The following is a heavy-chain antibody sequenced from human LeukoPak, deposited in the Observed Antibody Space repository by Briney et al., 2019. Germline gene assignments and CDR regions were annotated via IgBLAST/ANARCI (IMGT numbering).Heavy chain of an antibody. J-gene: IGHJ4*02. CDR1: GFTFSSYA. V-gene: IGHV3-23*01. D-gene: IGHD6-19*01. Sequence: GGSLRLSCAASGFTFSSYAMSWVRQAPGKGLEWVSAISGSGGSTYYADSVKGRFTISGDNSKNTLYLQMNSLRAEDTAVYYCAKDSHSSGWAECYFDYWGQGTLVTVSS. CDR2: ISGSGGST. CDR3: AKDSHSSGWAECYFDY.